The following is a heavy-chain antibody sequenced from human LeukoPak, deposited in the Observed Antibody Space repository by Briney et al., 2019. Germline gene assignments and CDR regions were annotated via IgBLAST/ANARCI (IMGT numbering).Heavy chain of an antibody. D-gene: IGHD3-10*01. V-gene: IGHV1-69*05. Sequence: GSSVKVSCKASGGTFSSYAISWVRQAPGQGLEWMGRIIPIFGTANYAQKFQGRVTITTDESTSTAYMELSSLRSEDTAVYYCARDSGTDGSGSYFLDYWGQGTLVTVSS. J-gene: IGHJ4*02. CDR3: ARDSGTDGSGSYFLDY. CDR1: GGTFSSYA. CDR2: IIPIFGTA.